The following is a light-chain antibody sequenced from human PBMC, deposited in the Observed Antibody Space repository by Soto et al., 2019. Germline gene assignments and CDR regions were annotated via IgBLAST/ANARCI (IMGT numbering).Light chain of an antibody. J-gene: IGKJ2*02. Sequence: EIVLTQSPGPLSLSPGERATLSCRASQSVSSSYLAWYQQKPCQAPRLLISGASSRATGIPDRFSGSGSRTDFTLTISLLEPEDFAGYYCQQYGGSPGCTFGQGTKLEIK. CDR3: QQYGGSPGCT. CDR2: GAS. V-gene: IGKV3-20*01. CDR1: QSVSSSY.